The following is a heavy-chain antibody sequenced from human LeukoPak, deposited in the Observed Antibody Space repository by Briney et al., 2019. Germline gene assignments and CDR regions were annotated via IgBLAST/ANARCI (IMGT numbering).Heavy chain of an antibody. CDR2: INYGGGT. CDR3: ARAFYPPDFGFGRAPYYFDK. V-gene: IGHV4-39*01. Sequence: SETLSLTCTVSGASISNSAYHWGWIRQPPGKGLEWIGSINYGGGTHYNPSLKSRVTISADKSKNQSSLKLSSVTAADTAVYYCARAFYPPDFGFGRAPYYFDKWGRGTLVTVSS. D-gene: IGHD3-16*01. CDR1: GASISNSAYH. J-gene: IGHJ4*02.